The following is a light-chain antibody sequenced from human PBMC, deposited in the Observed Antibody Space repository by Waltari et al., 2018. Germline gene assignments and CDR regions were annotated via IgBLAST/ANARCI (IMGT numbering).Light chain of an antibody. J-gene: IGKJ3*01. CDR2: AAS. Sequence: IQLTQSPSSLSASVGGRVTITCRASQGISSYLAWDQQKPGKAPKLLIYAASTLQSGVPSRFSGSGSGTDFTLTISSLQPEDFATYYCQQLNSYPRTFGPGTKVDIK. CDR1: QGISSY. CDR3: QQLNSYPRT. V-gene: IGKV1-9*01.